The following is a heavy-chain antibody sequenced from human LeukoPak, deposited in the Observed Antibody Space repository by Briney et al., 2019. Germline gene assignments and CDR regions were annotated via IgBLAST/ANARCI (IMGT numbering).Heavy chain of an antibody. CDR1: GFTFSSYA. CDR2: ISDNGGST. V-gene: IGHV3-23*01. J-gene: IGHJ4*02. CDR3: AKCGGDYYSEY. Sequence: GGSLRLSCAASGFTFSSYAMNWVRQAPGKGLEWVASISDNGGSTWYAHSVKGRITISRDNSKSTLYLQMNSLRAEDAAVYYCAKCGGDYYSEYWGQGALVTVSS. D-gene: IGHD2-21*02.